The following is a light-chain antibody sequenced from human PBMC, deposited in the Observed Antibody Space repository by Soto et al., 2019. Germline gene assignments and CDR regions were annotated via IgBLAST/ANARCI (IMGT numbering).Light chain of an antibody. CDR2: HDS. Sequence: DIQMTQSPSTLPASVGDRFTITCRASQSIDRWLAWYQQRPGKDPKILIYHDSSLETGVPSRVSGSGSGTDFTLTISGLQPEDFATYYCQQSYSTPITFGQGTRLEIK. CDR1: QSIDRW. J-gene: IGKJ5*01. V-gene: IGKV1-5*01. CDR3: QQSYSTPIT.